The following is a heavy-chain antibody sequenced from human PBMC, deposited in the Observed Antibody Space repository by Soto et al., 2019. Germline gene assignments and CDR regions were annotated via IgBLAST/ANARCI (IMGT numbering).Heavy chain of an antibody. D-gene: IGHD6-13*01. CDR1: GGTFSSYA. J-gene: IGHJ6*02. CDR2: IIPIFGTA. Sequence: SVKVSCKASGGTFSSYAISWVRQAPGQGLEWMGGIIPIFGTANYAQKFQGRVTITADESTSTAYMELSSLRSEDTAVYYCARRGYSSSWSTERYYGMDVWGQGTTVTVSS. CDR3: ARRGYSSSWSTERYYGMDV. V-gene: IGHV1-69*13.